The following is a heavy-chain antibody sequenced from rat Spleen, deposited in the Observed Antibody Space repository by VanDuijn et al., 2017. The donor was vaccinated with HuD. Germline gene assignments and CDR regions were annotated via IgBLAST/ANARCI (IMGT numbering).Heavy chain of an antibody. CDR2: IIYDGSRT. V-gene: IGHV5-31*01. Sequence: EVQLVESGGGLVQPGGSLKLSCVASGFTFNNYWMTWIRQAPGKGLEWVATIIYDGSRTYYRDSVKGRFTISRDNAKSTLYLQMDSLRSEDTATYYCATENWDPYYWYFDFWGPGTMVTVSS. D-gene: IGHD5-1*01. J-gene: IGHJ1*01. CDR3: ATENWDPYYWYFDF. CDR1: GFTFNNYW.